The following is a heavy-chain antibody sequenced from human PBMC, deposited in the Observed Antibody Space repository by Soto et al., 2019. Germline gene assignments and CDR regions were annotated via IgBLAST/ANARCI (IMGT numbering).Heavy chain of an antibody. CDR1: AFTFSDYA. Sequence: GGSLRLSCAASAFTFSDYAMNWVRQAPGKGLEWVSHITAGGNTSYADPVKGRFTISRDNSKNTLYLQMNSLRAEDTAVYYCAKGPTATTSRADYWDPGILVTVSS. J-gene: IGHJ4*02. V-gene: IGHV3-23*01. CDR2: ITAGGNT. D-gene: IGHD1-1*01. CDR3: AKGPTATTSRADY.